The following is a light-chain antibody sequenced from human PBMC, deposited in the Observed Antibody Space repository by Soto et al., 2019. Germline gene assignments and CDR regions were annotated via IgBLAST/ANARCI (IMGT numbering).Light chain of an antibody. Sequence: EIVLTQSPGTLSLSPGERVTLSCRASQSVSSNYLAWYQQKPGQAPRLLIHGTSSRATGIPDRFSGSGSGTDFTLTISRLEPADFAVYYCQQYGNSPRYSFGQGTKLEIK. CDR2: GTS. V-gene: IGKV3-20*01. CDR1: QSVSSNY. J-gene: IGKJ2*03. CDR3: QQYGNSPRYS.